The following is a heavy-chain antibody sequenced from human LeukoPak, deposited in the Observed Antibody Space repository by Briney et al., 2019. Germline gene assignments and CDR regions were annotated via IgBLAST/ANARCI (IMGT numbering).Heavy chain of an antibody. CDR3: ARVGVEQQLLKVTDY. D-gene: IGHD6-13*01. CDR1: GFTVSSNY. Sequence: GGSLRLSCAASGFTVSSNYMSWVRQAPGKGLEWVSVIYSGGSTYYADSVKGRFTISRDNSKNTLYLQMNSLRAEDTAVYYCARVGVEQQLLKVTDYWGQGTLVTVSS. J-gene: IGHJ4*02. CDR2: IYSGGST. V-gene: IGHV3-66*01.